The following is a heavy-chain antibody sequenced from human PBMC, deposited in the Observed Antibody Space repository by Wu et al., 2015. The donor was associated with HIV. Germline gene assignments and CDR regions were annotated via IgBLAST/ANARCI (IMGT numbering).Heavy chain of an antibody. CDR1: GYSFTGYY. D-gene: IGHD3-10*01. J-gene: IGHJ4*02. CDR3: ARDFTYYYGVRDYYPTF. V-gene: IGHV1-2*02. CDR2: INPNDGGT. Sequence: QVQLVQSGAEVRVPGASVKVSCKTSGYSFTGYYIHWVRQAPGEGLEWMGWINPNDGGTNYAQKFQDRVTMTRDTSISTTYMELSRLKSDDTAVYFCARDFTYYYGVRDYYPTFWGQGTLVTVSS.